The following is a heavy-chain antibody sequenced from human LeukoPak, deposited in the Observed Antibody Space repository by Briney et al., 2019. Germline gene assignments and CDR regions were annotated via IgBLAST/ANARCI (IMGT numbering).Heavy chain of an antibody. CDR1: GFTFNRYN. D-gene: IGHD1-26*01. J-gene: IGHJ6*03. V-gene: IGHV3-21*01. Sequence: GGSLRLSCAASGFTFNRYNMNWVRQAPGKGLEWVSSITSSSSYIYYADSVKGRFTISRDNAKNSLYLQINSLRAEDTAVYYCARDPYSGGYGDYYYYYMDVWGKGTTVTISS. CDR2: ITSSSSYI. CDR3: ARDPYSGGYGDYYYYYMDV.